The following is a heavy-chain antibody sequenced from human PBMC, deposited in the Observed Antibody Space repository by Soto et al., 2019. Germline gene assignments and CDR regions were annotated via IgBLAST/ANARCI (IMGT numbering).Heavy chain of an antibody. D-gene: IGHD2-21*02. CDR1: GFTFSSYG. CDR2: IRYDGSNK. V-gene: IGHV3-33*01. CDR3: ARGAGGGDWLPPTDYCMDV. Sequence: GGSLRLSCAASGFTFSSYGMHWDRQAPGQGMEWVAVIRYDGSNKYYADSVKGRFTISRDNSKNTLYLQMNSLRAEDTAVYHCARGAGGGDWLPPTDYCMDVWGQETTVTVSS. J-gene: IGHJ6*02.